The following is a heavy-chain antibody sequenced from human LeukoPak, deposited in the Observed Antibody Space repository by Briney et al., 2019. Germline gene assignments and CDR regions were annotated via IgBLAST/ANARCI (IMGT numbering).Heavy chain of an antibody. CDR2: INPNSGGT. Sequence: GASVKVSCKASGYTFTGYYMHWVRQAPGQGLEWMGRINPNSGGTNYAQKFQGRVTMTTDTSTSTAYMELRSLRSDDTAVYYCARVTYSSGWCYFDYWGQGTLVTVSS. J-gene: IGHJ4*02. V-gene: IGHV1-2*06. CDR3: ARVTYSSGWCYFDY. D-gene: IGHD6-19*01. CDR1: GYTFTGYY.